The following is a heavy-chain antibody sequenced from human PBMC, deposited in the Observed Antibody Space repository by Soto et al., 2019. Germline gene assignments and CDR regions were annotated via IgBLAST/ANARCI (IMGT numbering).Heavy chain of an antibody. D-gene: IGHD1-26*01. Sequence: SETLSLTCAVSGYSISSGNYWGWIRQPPGKGLEWIGTIHYSGSTYHNPSLKSRVIMSVDTSKNQFSLKLSPVTAADTAVYYCARGNSGSYSPIDYWGQGTLVTVSS. CDR1: GYSISSGNY. CDR3: ARGNSGSYSPIDY. J-gene: IGHJ4*02. V-gene: IGHV4-38-2*01. CDR2: IHYSGST.